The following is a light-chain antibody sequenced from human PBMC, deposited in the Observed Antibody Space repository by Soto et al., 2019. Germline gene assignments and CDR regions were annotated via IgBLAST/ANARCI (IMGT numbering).Light chain of an antibody. V-gene: IGLV7-46*01. CDR1: TGAVTSGHY. Sequence: QAVVTQEPSLTVSPGGTVTLTCGSSTGAVTSGHYPYWFQQKPGQAPRTLIYDTSNKNSWTPARFSGSLLGGKAALTLSGAHPEDEAEYYCLLSYSGTRAVFGGCTQLTVL. CDR3: LLSYSGTRAV. J-gene: IGLJ7*01. CDR2: DTS.